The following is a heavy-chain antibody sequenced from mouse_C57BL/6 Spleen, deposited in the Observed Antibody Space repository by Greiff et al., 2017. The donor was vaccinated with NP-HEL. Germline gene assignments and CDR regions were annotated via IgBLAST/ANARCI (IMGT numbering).Heavy chain of an antibody. D-gene: IGHD1-1*01. CDR3: ARGTTVVRNYYFDY. J-gene: IGHJ2*01. CDR1: GYAFSSSW. CDR2: IYPGDGDT. Sequence: VKLQESGPELVKPGASVKISCKASGYAFSSSWMNWVKQRPGKGLEWIGRIYPGDGDTNYNGKFKGKATLTADKSSSTAYMQLSSLTSEDSAVYFCARGTTVVRNYYFDYWGQGTTLTVSS. V-gene: IGHV1-82*01.